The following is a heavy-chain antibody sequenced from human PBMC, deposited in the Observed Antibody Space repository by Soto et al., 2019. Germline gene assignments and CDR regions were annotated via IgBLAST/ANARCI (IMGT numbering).Heavy chain of an antibody. D-gene: IGHD3-22*01. Sequence: PGESLKISCKGSGYSFTSYWIGWVRQMPGKGLEWMGIIYPGDSDTRYSPSFQGQVTISADKSISTAYLQWSSLKASDTAMYYCARHELHYYDSSGYSLFDYWGQGTLVTVSS. V-gene: IGHV5-51*01. CDR3: ARHELHYYDSSGYSLFDY. CDR1: GYSFTSYW. J-gene: IGHJ4*02. CDR2: IYPGDSDT.